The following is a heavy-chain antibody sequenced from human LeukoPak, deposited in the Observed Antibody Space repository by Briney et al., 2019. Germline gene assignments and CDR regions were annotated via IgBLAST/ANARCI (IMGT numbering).Heavy chain of an antibody. D-gene: IGHD6-19*01. Sequence: GGSLRLSCAASEVTIRNYWMHWVRQAPGKGLVWVSRINSDGSSKDYVDSVKGRFTISRDNAKNTLYLQMNSLRAEDTALYYCARASASGWPYYYGMDVWGQGTTVTVFS. CDR2: INSDGSSK. J-gene: IGHJ6*02. CDR1: EVTIRNYW. V-gene: IGHV3-74*01. CDR3: ARASASGWPYYYGMDV.